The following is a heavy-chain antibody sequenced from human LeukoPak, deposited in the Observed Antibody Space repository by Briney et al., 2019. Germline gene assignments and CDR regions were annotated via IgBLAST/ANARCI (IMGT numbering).Heavy chain of an antibody. CDR1: GGSISSYY. CDR2: IYYSGST. CDR3: ARAGLTGRYNWFDP. Sequence: SETLSLTCTVSGGSISSYYWSWIRQPPGKGLEWIGYIYYSGSTNYSPSLKSRVTISVDTSKNQFSLKLSSVTAADTAVYYCARAGLTGRYNWFDPWGQGTLVTVS. J-gene: IGHJ5*02. D-gene: IGHD1-20*01. V-gene: IGHV4-59*01.